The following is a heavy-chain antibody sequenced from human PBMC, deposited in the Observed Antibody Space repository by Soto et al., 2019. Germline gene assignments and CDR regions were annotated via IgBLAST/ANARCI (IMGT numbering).Heavy chain of an antibody. CDR3: AKGVRGIISRQGLDV. V-gene: IGHV3-23*01. J-gene: IGHJ6*02. CDR1: GFTFSSYA. CDR2: ISGSGDTT. D-gene: IGHD3-10*01. Sequence: PGGSLRLSCAASGFTFSSYAMAWVRQAPGKGLEWVSVISGSGDTTYHADSVSGRFTISRDNSKNSLYLQMSSLRTEDTAIYWCAKGVRGIISRQGLDVWGQGTTVTVSS.